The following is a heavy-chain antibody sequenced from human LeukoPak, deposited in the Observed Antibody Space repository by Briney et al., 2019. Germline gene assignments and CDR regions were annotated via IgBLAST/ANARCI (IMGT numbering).Heavy chain of an antibody. CDR3: ANDLNRGYSMFYFDY. CDR1: GYTFTHYY. Sequence: GASVKVSFKASGYTFTHYYIHWGRQDPGQGLELMGWINPNSGGTNYAQKFQGRVTMTRDTSIRTAYMEPSRLRSDDTAVYYCANDLNRGYSMFYFDYWGQGTLVTVSS. J-gene: IGHJ4*02. D-gene: IGHD5-18*01. CDR2: INPNSGGT. V-gene: IGHV1-2*02.